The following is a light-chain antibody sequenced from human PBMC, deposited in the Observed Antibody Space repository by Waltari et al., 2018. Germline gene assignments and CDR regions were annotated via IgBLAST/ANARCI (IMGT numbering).Light chain of an antibody. Sequence: QSALTQPRSVSGSPGQSVTISCTGTSSDVGRYNYVSWYQQHPGKAPKLMIYDVSKRPSGVPDRFSGSKSGNTASLTISGLQAEDEADYYCCSYAGNSYVFGTGTQVTVL. CDR2: DVS. CDR3: CSYAGNSYV. CDR1: SSDVGRYNY. V-gene: IGLV2-11*01. J-gene: IGLJ1*01.